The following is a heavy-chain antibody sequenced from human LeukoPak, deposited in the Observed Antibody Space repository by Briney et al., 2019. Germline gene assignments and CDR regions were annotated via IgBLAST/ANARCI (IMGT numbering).Heavy chain of an antibody. J-gene: IGHJ6*04. CDR1: GFTFSSYA. CDR2: ISGSGGST. D-gene: IGHD2-2*01. Sequence: GGSLRLSCAASGFTFSSYAMTWVRQAPGKGLEWVSAISGSGGSTYYADSVKGRFTISRDNSKNTLYLQMNSLRAEDTAVYYCAKDRNVVVPAAMDVWGKGTTVTVSS. CDR3: AKDRNVVVPAAMDV. V-gene: IGHV3-23*01.